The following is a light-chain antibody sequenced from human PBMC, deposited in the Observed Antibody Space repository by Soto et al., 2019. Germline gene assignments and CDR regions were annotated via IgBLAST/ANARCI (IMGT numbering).Light chain of an antibody. J-gene: IGKJ2*01. CDR2: GSS. CDR3: QHYYDWPYS. CDR1: QSINSN. Sequence: EVVMTQSPTTLPVSPGRRVTLSCRASQSINSNLAWFQQKPGQAPSLLIYGSSSRATGIPARFSGSGSGTEFTLTISSLQSEDFAVYFCQHYYDWPYSFGQGNKLEMK. V-gene: IGKV3-15*01.